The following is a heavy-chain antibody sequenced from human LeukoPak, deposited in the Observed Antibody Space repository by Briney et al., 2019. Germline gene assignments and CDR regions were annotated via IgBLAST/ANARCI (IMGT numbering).Heavy chain of an antibody. D-gene: IGHD6-19*01. CDR1: GFTFDDYG. CDR3: SRGSGWSFDN. Sequence: GGSLRLSCAASGFTFDDYGMSWVRQAPGKGLEWVALISYDESDKSYADSVKGRFTISRDNSRNTVYLQMKSLRGEDTGVYYCSRGSGWSFDNWGQGTLVTVSS. CDR2: ISYDESDK. V-gene: IGHV3-30*03. J-gene: IGHJ4*02.